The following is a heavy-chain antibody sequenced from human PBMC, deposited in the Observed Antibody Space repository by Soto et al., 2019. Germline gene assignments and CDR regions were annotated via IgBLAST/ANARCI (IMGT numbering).Heavy chain of an antibody. D-gene: IGHD3-22*01. CDR3: AKDGRDSSGINVRRFDY. CDR1: GGTFSSYT. CDR2: IIPILGIA. J-gene: IGHJ4*02. V-gene: IGHV1-69*04. Sequence: SVKVSCKASGGTFSSYTISWVRQAPGQGLEWMGRIIPILGIANYAQKFQGRVTITADKSTSTAYMELNSLRAEDTAVYYCAKDGRDSSGINVRRFDYWGQGTLVTVSS.